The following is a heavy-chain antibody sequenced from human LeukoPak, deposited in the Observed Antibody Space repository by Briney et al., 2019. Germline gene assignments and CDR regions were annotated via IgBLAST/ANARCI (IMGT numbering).Heavy chain of an antibody. D-gene: IGHD6-13*01. CDR3: ARQERYSSSWGFDY. Sequence: PSETLSLTCTVSGGSISTSNYYWGWVRQPPGKGLEWIGSIYYSGSTYYNPSLKSRVTISVDTSKNQFSLKLSSVTAADTAVYYCARQERYSSSWGFDYWGQGTLVTVSS. J-gene: IGHJ4*02. CDR2: IYYSGST. CDR1: GGSISTSNYY. V-gene: IGHV4-39*01.